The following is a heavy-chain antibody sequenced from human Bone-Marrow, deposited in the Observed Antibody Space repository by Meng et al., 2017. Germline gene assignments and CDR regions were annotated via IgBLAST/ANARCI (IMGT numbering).Heavy chain of an antibody. D-gene: IGHD3-3*01. CDR2: IRWNSGSI. CDR1: GFTFDDYA. V-gene: IGHV3-9*01. Sequence: GGSLRLSCAASGFTFDDYAMHWVRQAPGKGLGWVSGIRWNSGSIGSADSVQGRFTISRDNAKNSLYLQMNSLRAEDTALYYCAKDILGPNYDFWSGYALGPYGMDVWGQGTTVTVSS. J-gene: IGHJ6*02. CDR3: AKDILGPNYDFWSGYALGPYGMDV.